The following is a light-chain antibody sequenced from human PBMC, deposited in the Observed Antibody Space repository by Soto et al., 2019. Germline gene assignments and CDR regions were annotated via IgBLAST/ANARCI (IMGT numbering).Light chain of an antibody. V-gene: IGKV3-15*01. CDR2: GAS. CDR1: QSVSSN. Sequence: VSPGERATLSCRASQSVSSNLAWYQQKPGQAPXLLIYGASTRATGIPARFSGSGSGTEFTLTISSLQSEDFAVYYCQQYNNWPQTFGQGTKVEIK. CDR3: QQYNNWPQT. J-gene: IGKJ1*01.